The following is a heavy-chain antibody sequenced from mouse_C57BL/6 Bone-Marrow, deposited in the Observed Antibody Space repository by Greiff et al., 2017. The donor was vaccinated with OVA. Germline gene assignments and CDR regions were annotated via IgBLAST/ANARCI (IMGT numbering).Heavy chain of an antibody. CDR3: ARGGLLWSMDY. D-gene: IGHD2-10*01. CDR1: GYAFSSYW. CDR2: IYPGDGDT. V-gene: IGHV1-80*01. Sequence: QVQLKESGAELVKPGASVKISCKASGYAFSSYWMNWVKQRPGKGLEWIGQIYPGDGDTNYNGKFKGKATLTADKSSSTAYMQLSSLTSEDSAVYFCARGGLLWSMDYWGQGTSVTVSS. J-gene: IGHJ4*01.